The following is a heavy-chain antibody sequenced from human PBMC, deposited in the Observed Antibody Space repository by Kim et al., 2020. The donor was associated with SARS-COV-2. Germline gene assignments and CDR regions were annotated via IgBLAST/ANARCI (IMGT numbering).Heavy chain of an antibody. Sequence: SETLSLTCTVSGGSISSYHWSWIRQPPGKGLEWIGYFYYSGSTNYTDYNPSLKSRVTMSVDRSMNQLSLKLRSVTAADTAVYYCARGEVGTTTRPVDWGQGTLVTVSS. D-gene: IGHD1-26*01. J-gene: IGHJ4*02. CDR3: ARGEVGTTTRPVD. CDR2: FYYSGST. V-gene: IGHV4-59*13. CDR1: GGSISSYH.